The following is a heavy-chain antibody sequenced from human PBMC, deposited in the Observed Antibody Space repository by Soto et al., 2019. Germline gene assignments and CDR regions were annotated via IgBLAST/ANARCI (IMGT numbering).Heavy chain of an antibody. CDR2: IRSKVYGGTT. CDR3: TSTIFGVVIPGGYYYGMDV. Sequence: TLSLTCTVSGGSISIYYFSWFRQAPGKGLEWVGFIRSKVYGGTTEYAASVKGRFTISRDDSISIAYLQMNSLKTEDTAVYYCTSTIFGVVIPGGYYYGMDVWGQGTTVTVSS. J-gene: IGHJ6*02. D-gene: IGHD3-3*01. CDR1: GGSISIYY. V-gene: IGHV3-49*03.